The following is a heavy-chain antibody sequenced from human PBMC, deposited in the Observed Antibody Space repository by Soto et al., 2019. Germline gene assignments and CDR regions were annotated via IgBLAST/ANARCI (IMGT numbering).Heavy chain of an antibody. J-gene: IGHJ6*02. CDR3: ARVGSRYYYGMDV. V-gene: IGHV1-2*04. D-gene: IGHD2-15*01. CDR1: GYTFTGYY. Sequence: ASVEVSCKASGYTFTGYYMHWVLQAPGQGLEWMGWINPNSGGTNYAQKFQGWVTMTRDTSISTAYMELSRLRSDDTAVYYCARVGSRYYYGMDVWGQGTTVTVSS. CDR2: INPNSGGT.